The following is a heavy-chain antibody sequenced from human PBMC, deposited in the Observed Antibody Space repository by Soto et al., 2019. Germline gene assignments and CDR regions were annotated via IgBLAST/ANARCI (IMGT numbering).Heavy chain of an antibody. CDR1: GGSISSGNYS. J-gene: IGHJ4*02. CDR2: IYHSGST. Sequence: TLSVTCDVSGGSISSGNYSWCWIRQPPGKGLEWIGYIYHSGSTYYNPSLKSRVTISVDRSKNQFSLKLSSVTAADTAVFYCASTAGGSGSYYPYYFDYWGQGTLVTVSS. V-gene: IGHV4-30-2*01. D-gene: IGHD3-10*01. CDR3: ASTAGGSGSYYPYYFDY.